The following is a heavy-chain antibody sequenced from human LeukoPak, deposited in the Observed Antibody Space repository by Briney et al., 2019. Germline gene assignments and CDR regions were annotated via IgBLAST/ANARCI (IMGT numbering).Heavy chain of an antibody. J-gene: IGHJ6*03. D-gene: IGHD6-6*01. Sequence: SVKVSCKASGGTFSSYAISWVRQAPGQGLEWMGGIIPIFGTANYAQKFQGRVTITTDESTSTASMELRSLRSEDTAVYYCARGVIAARPDYYYYYMDVWGKGTTVTVSS. V-gene: IGHV1-69*05. CDR2: IIPIFGTA. CDR3: ARGVIAARPDYYYYYMDV. CDR1: GGTFSSYA.